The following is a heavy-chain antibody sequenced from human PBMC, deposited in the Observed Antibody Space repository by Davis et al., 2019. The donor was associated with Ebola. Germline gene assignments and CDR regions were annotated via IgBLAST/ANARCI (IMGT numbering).Heavy chain of an antibody. J-gene: IGHJ6*02. CDR3: ASTDPLDGMDV. CDR1: GGSVSSGGYY. Sequence: SETLSLTCTVSGGSVSSGGYYWNWIRQPPGKGLEWIGYIYYSGSTDYSPSLRGRATISLDTSKNQFSLKLSSVTAADTAVYYCASTDPLDGMDVWGQGTTVTVSS. D-gene: IGHD2-8*02. V-gene: IGHV4-61*08. CDR2: IYYSGST.